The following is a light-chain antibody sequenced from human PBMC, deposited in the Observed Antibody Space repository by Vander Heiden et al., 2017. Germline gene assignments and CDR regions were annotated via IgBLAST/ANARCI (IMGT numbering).Light chain of an antibody. CDR2: SNN. J-gene: IGLJ3*02. CDR1: SANIGSNN. V-gene: IGLV1-44*01. Sequence: QSVLTQPPSPTGPPGQRVTISCSGSSANIGSNNVNWYQQHPGTAPNLLIYSNNQRPSGVPDRFSGSKSGTTASLAISGLQSEDEADYYCAAWDDSRNGWVFGGGTKLTVL. CDR3: AAWDDSRNGWV.